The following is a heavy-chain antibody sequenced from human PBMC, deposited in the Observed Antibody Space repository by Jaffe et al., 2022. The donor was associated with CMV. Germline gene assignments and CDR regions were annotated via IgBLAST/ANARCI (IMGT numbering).Heavy chain of an antibody. J-gene: IGHJ6*03. V-gene: IGHV2-70*15. D-gene: IGHD6-13*01. CDR2: IDWDDDK. CDR3: ARIRVAAAGNRPHYYYYYYMDV. Sequence: QVTLRESGPALVKPTQTLTLTCTFSGFSLSTSGMCVSWIRQPPGKALEWLARIDWDDDKYYSTSLKTRLTISKDTSKNQVVLTMTNMDPVDTATYYCARIRVAAAGNRPHYYYYYYMDVWGKGTTVTVSS. CDR1: GFSLSTSGMC.